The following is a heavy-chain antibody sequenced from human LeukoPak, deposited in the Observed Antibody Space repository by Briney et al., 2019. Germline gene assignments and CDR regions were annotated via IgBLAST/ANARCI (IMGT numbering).Heavy chain of an antibody. CDR1: GFTFSGSA. Sequence: GGSLRLSCAASGFTFSGSAMRWVRQASGKGLEWVGRIRSKANSYATAYAASVKGRFTISRDDSKNTAYLQMNSLKTEVTAVYYCTCRIAVAGTVFDYWGQGTLVTVSS. CDR3: TCRIAVAGTVFDY. CDR2: IRSKANSYAT. D-gene: IGHD6-19*01. J-gene: IGHJ4*02. V-gene: IGHV3-73*01.